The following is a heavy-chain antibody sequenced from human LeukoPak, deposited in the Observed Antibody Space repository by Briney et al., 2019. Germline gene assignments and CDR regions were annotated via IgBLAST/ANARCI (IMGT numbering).Heavy chain of an antibody. CDR1: GFTFSSYW. CDR3: ARDPLGDSTYYFDY. CDR2: INGDGSTT. J-gene: IGHJ4*02. Sequence: GGSLRLSCAASGFTFSSYWMHWVRQAPGRRLMWVSRINGDGSTTNYADSVKGRFTISRDNSKNTLYLQMNSLRAEDTAVYYCARDPLGDSTYYFDYWGQGTLVTVSS. V-gene: IGHV3-74*01. D-gene: IGHD2-21*01.